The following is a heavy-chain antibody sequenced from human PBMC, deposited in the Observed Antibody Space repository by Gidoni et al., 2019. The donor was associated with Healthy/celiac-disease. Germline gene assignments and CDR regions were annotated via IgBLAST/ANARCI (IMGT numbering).Heavy chain of an antibody. D-gene: IGHD2-15*01. Sequence: QVQLQQWGAGLLKPSATLSLTCAVYGGSFSGYSWSWIRQPPGKGLEWIGEINHSGSTNYNPSLKSRVTISVDTSKNQFSLKLSSVTAADTAVYYCARELVVVAATYDYWGQGTLVTVSS. CDR1: GGSFSGYS. V-gene: IGHV4-34*01. CDR3: ARELVVVAATYDY. J-gene: IGHJ4*02. CDR2: INHSGST.